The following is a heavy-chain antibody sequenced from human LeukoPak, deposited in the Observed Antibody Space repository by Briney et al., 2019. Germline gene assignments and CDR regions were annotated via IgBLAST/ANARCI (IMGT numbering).Heavy chain of an antibody. CDR1: GGSISSGGYY. J-gene: IGHJ1*01. Sequence: SQTLSLTCTVSGGSISSGGYYWSWIRQHPGEGLEWIGYIYYSGSTYYNPSLKSRVTISVDTSKNQFSLKLSSVTAADTAVYYCARVGSAWNYYDSSGYYYAYFQHWGQGTLVTVSS. CDR3: ARVGSAWNYYDSSGYYYAYFQH. D-gene: IGHD3-22*01. V-gene: IGHV4-31*03. CDR2: IYYSGST.